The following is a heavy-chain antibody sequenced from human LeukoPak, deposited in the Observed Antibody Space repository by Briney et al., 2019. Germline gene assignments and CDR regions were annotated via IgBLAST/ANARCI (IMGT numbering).Heavy chain of an antibody. J-gene: IGHJ4*02. CDR1: GFTFSSYS. V-gene: IGHV3-21*01. Sequence: PGGSLRLSCAASGFTFSSYSMNWVRQAPGKGLEWVSSISSSSYIYYADSVKGRFTISRDNAKNSLYLQMNSLRAEDTAVYYCARDLSGSYYSTRYFDYWGQGTLVTVS. CDR2: ISSSSYI. D-gene: IGHD1-26*01. CDR3: ARDLSGSYYSTRYFDY.